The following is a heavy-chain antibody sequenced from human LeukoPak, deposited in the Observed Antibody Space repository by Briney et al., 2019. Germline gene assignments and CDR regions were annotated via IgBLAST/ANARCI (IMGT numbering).Heavy chain of an antibody. CDR3: ARDRLNHYYGSGVNWFDP. CDR2: ISSSSSYI. D-gene: IGHD3-10*01. V-gene: IGHV3-21*01. J-gene: IGHJ5*02. CDR1: RFTFNKYG. Sequence: PGGSLRLSCAASRFTFNKYGMHWVRQAPGKGLEWVSSISSSSSYIYYADSVKGRFTISRDNAKNSLYLQMNSLRAEDTAVYYCARDRLNHYYGSGVNWFDPWGQGTLVTVSS.